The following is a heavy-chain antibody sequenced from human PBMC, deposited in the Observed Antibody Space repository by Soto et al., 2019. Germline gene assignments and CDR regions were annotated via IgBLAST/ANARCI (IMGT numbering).Heavy chain of an antibody. Sequence: QVQLQESGPGLVKPSETLSLTCTVSGGSISPYYWSWIRQPPGKGLEWIGNIYYSGTTYYNPSLKRRVTISVDASKKPISLTLSSVTAADTAVYFCARLTTILFGGWFDPWGQGTLVTVSS. CDR1: GGSISPYY. D-gene: IGHD3-10*02. J-gene: IGHJ5*02. CDR2: IYYSGTT. V-gene: IGHV4-59*08. CDR3: ARLTTILFGGWFDP.